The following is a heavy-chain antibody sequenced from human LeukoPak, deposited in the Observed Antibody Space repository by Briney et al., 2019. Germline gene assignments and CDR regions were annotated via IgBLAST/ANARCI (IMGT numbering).Heavy chain of an antibody. J-gene: IGHJ4*02. CDR3: DARIAAAGTISDY. D-gene: IGHD6-13*01. Sequence: SEALSLTCTVSGGSISSYYWSWIRQPPGKGLEWIGYIYYSGSTNYNPSLKSRVTISVDTSKNQFSLKLSSVTAADTAVYYCDARIAAAGTISDYWGQGTLVTVSS. CDR2: IYYSGST. V-gene: IGHV4-59*01. CDR1: GGSISSYY.